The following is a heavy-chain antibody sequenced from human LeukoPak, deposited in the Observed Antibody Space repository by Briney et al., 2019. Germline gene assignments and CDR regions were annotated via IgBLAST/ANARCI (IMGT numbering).Heavy chain of an antibody. CDR3: TTTSVAGTMGY. CDR2: IKSKTDGGTT. D-gene: IGHD6-19*01. V-gene: IGHV3-15*01. CDR1: GFTFSNAW. J-gene: IGHJ4*02. Sequence: GGSLRLSCAASGFTFSNAWMSWVRQAPGKGLEWVGRIKSKTDGGTTDCAAPVKGRFTISRDDSKNTLYLQMNSLKTEDTAVYYCTTTSVAGTMGYWGQGTLVTVSS.